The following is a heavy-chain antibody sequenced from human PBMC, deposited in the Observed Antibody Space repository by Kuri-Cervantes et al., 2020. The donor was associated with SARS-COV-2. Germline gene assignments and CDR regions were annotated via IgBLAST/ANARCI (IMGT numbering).Heavy chain of an antibody. CDR1: GYTFTTSD. CDR3: ARDSGDWNPDGFDI. J-gene: IGHJ3*02. D-gene: IGHD1-1*01. V-gene: IGHV1-8*02. Sequence: ASVKVSCKASGYTFTTSDINWVRQATGQGLEWMGWINPDTGNAGYAQKFQGRVTVTRDTSTSTAFMELSSLRSDDTAVHYCARDSGDWNPDGFDIWGQGTMVTVSS. CDR2: INPDTGNA.